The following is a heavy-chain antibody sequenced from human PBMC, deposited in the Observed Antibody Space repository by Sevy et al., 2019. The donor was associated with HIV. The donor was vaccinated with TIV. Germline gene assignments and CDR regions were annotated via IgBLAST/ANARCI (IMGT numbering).Heavy chain of an antibody. V-gene: IGHV3-30-3*01. D-gene: IGHD2-15*01. CDR3: ASDPFCSGGSCAGGSWFDP. J-gene: IGHJ5*02. Sequence: GGSLRLSCAASGFTFSSYAMHWVRQAPGKGLEWVAVISYDGSNKYYADSVKGRFTISRDNSKNTLYLQMNSLRVEDMAVYYCASDPFCSGGSCAGGSWFDPWGQGTLVTVSS. CDR2: ISYDGSNK. CDR1: GFTFSSYA.